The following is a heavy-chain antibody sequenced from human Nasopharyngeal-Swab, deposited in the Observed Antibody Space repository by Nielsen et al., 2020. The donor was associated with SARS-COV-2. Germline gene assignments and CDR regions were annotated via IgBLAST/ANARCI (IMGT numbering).Heavy chain of an antibody. J-gene: IGHJ4*02. V-gene: IGHV4-61*01. CDR3: ARDSRVRGYTYATRAFDH. CDR2: IYYFGGT. D-gene: IGHD5-18*01. Sequence: SETLSLTCTVSGGSVSSGPFYWNWIRQSPGKGLEWIGYIYYFGGTNYNPSLKSRVTISLDTSKNQLSLNLRSVTAADTAVYYCARDSRVRGYTYATRAFDHWGQGTLVTVSS. CDR1: GGSVSSGPFY.